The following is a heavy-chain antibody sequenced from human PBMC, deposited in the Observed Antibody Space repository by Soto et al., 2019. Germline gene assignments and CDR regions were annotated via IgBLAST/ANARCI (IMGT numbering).Heavy chain of an antibody. Sequence: SETLSLTCTVSGGSISSISSYWGWIRQPPGKGLEWIGNVYYSASTNYSPSLKSRVTISVDTSKNQFSLNLSSVTAADTAVYYCARHLPYCGGDCYSLDYWGQGTLVTVSS. J-gene: IGHJ4*02. V-gene: IGHV4-61*05. CDR2: VYYSAST. CDR3: ARHLPYCGGDCYSLDY. CDR1: GGSISSISSY. D-gene: IGHD2-21*02.